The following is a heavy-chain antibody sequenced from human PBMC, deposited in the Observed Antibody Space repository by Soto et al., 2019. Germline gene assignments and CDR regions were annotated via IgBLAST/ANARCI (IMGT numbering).Heavy chain of an antibody. CDR3: ARLLLVVPAAISHYYGMDV. V-gene: IGHV3-30-3*01. CDR2: ISYDGSNK. J-gene: IGHJ6*02. Sequence: QVQLVESGGGVAQPGRSLRLSCAASGFTFSSYAMHWVRQAPGKGLEWVAVISYDGSNKYYADSVKGRFTISRDNSKNTLYLQMNSLRAEDTSVYYCARLLLVVPAAISHYYGMDVWGQGTTVTVSS. D-gene: IGHD2-2*01. CDR1: GFTFSSYA.